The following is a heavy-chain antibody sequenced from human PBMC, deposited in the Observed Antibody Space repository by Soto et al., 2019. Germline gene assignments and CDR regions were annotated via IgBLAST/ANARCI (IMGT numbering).Heavy chain of an antibody. CDR1: GFTFSSYG. CDR3: ARDPDYSNYFDY. V-gene: IGHV3-33*01. D-gene: IGHD4-4*01. Sequence: QVQLVESGGGVVQPGRSLRLSCAASGFTFSSYGMHWVRQAPGNGLEWVAVIWYDGSNKYYADSVKGRFTTSRDNSKNTLYLQMYSLRAEDTAVYYCARDPDYSNYFDYWGQGTLVTVSS. CDR2: IWYDGSNK. J-gene: IGHJ4*02.